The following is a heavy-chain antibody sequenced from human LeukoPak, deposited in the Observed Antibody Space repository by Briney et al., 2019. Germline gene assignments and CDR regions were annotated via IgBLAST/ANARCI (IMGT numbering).Heavy chain of an antibody. CDR2: ISSSSSYI. J-gene: IGHJ6*02. CDR1: GFTFSSYS. V-gene: IGHV3-21*04. CDR3: AKSRVSYYDFWRGNYKTNFYYYGVDV. Sequence: GGSLRLSCAASGFTFSSYSMNWVRQAPGKGLEWVSSISSSSSYIYYADSVKGRFTISRDNAKNSLYLQMNSLKASDTAIYYCAKSRVSYYDFWRGNYKTNFYYYGVDVWGQGTTVTVSS. D-gene: IGHD3/OR15-3a*01.